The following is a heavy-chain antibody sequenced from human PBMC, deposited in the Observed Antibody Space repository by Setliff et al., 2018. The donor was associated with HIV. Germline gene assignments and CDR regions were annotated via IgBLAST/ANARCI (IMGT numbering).Heavy chain of an antibody. CDR3: AKGAGFYGDYTFDH. J-gene: IGHJ4*02. V-gene: IGHV4-59*11. CDR2: IHSTGST. CDR1: GPSLNIHY. D-gene: IGHD4-17*01. Sequence: TLSPTCTVSGPSLNIHYWSWVRQSPGLGFEWIGYIHSTGSTNYNPSLQSPVTISMVASRNQFSLKVTSVTAADTAVYYCAKGAGFYGDYTFDHWGQGRQVTVS.